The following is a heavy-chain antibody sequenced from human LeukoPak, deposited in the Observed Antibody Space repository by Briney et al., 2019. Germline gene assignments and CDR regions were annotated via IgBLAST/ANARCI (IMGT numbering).Heavy chain of an antibody. Sequence: SVKVSCKASGYTFTRYELNWVRQAAGQGLAWMGWMNPNSGNPGYAPKFQGRVTITRKTSISTVYMELSSLRPEDTAVYYCARGSIAVAGWTYWGQGTLVTVSS. CDR2: MNPNSGNP. CDR3: ARGSIAVAGWTY. J-gene: IGHJ4*02. CDR1: GYTFTRYE. D-gene: IGHD6-19*01. V-gene: IGHV1-8*03.